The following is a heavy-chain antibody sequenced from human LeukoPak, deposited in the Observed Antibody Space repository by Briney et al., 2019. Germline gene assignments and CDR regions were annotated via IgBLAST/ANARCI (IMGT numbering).Heavy chain of an antibody. CDR3: AKSLTYYYDSSGYLSY. D-gene: IGHD3-22*01. V-gene: IGHV3-30*18. CDR1: GFTFSSYA. CDR2: ISYDGSNK. J-gene: IGHJ4*02. Sequence: GGSLRLSCAASGFTFSSYAMHWVRQAPGKGLEWVAVISYDGSNKYYADSVKGRFTISGDNSKNTLYLQMNSLRAEDTAVYYCAKSLTYYYDSSGYLSYWGQGTLVTVSS.